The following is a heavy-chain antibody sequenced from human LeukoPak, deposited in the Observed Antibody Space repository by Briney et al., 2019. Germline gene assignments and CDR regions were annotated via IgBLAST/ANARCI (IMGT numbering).Heavy chain of an antibody. V-gene: IGHV3-30*02. D-gene: IGHD3-3*01. J-gene: IGHJ6*03. CDR3: AKVLSTYDFGWDYMDV. Sequence: PGGSLGLSCAASGFSFSTYGMHWVRQAPGKGLEWVAFIRYDGNNKNYADSVRGRFTVSRDNSKDTLYLQMNSLRGEDTAVFYCAKVLSTYDFGWDYMDVWGKGTTVSVSS. CDR2: IRYDGNNK. CDR1: GFSFSTYG.